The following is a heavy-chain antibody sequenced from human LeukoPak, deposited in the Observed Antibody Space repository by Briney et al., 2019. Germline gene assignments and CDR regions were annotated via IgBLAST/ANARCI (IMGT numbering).Heavy chain of an antibody. D-gene: IGHD1-26*01. CDR2: IYYGGSS. V-gene: IGHV4-39*01. CDR3: ARHRGSGSYYDPHDY. Sequence: SETLSLTCTVSGGPISSSNYYWGWIRQPPGTGLEWIGSIYYGGSSYYNPSLKSRVTISVDTSKNQFSLNLNSVTAADTAVYYCARHRGSGSYYDPHDYWGQGTLVTVSS. CDR1: GGPISSSNYY. J-gene: IGHJ4*02.